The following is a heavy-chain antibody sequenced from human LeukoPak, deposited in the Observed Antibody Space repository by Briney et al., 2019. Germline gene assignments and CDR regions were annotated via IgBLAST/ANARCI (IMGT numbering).Heavy chain of an antibody. V-gene: IGHV3-30-3*01. CDR1: GFTFSSYA. J-gene: IGHJ4*02. CDR2: ISYDGSNK. Sequence: RRSLRLSCAASGFTFSSYAMHWVRQAPGKGLEWVAVISYDGSNKYYADSVKGRFTISRDNSKNTLYLQMNSLRAEDTAVYYCAASDTAMVGSDYWGQGTLVTVSS. CDR3: AASDTAMVGSDY. D-gene: IGHD5-18*01.